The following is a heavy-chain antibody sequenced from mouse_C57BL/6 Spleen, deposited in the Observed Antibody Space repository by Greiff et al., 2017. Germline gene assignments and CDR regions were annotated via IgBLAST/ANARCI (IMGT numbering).Heavy chain of an antibody. CDR1: GFTFSDYG. Sequence: EVHLVESGGGLVKPGGSLKLSCAASGFTFSDYGMHWVRQAPEKGLEWVAYISSGSSTIYYADTVKGRFTNSRDNAKNTLFLQMTRLRSEDTAMYYCAALFYYGKDYWGQGTTLTVSS. CDR2: ISSGSSTI. CDR3: AALFYYGKDY. D-gene: IGHD1-1*01. J-gene: IGHJ2*01. V-gene: IGHV5-17*01.